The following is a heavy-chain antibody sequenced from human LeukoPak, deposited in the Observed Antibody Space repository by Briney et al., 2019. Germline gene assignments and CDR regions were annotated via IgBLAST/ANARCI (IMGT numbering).Heavy chain of an antibody. CDR1: GFSVSGYW. CDR3: AREEQQLLYYYYGMDV. CDR2: IWYDGSNK. J-gene: IGHJ6*02. D-gene: IGHD6-13*01. Sequence: PGGSLRLSCAVSGFSVSGYWMTWVRQAPGKGLEWVAVIWYDGSNKYYADSVKGRFTISRDNSKNTLYLQMNSLRAEDTAVYYCAREEQQLLYYYYGMDVWGQGTTVTVSS. V-gene: IGHV3-33*01.